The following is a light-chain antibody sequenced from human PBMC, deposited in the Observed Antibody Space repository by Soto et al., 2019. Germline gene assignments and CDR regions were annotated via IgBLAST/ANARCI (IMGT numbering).Light chain of an antibody. Sequence: QSVLTQSPSASGTPGQRVIIACSGSSSNIGGNHVNWYRHLPGAAPKLLIFRSDQRPSGVPDRFSGSKSGTTASLAISGLQSGDEADYYCAAWDDSRYGVVFGGGTKVTVL. V-gene: IGLV1-44*01. CDR3: AAWDDSRYGVV. J-gene: IGLJ2*01. CDR1: SSNIGGNH. CDR2: RSD.